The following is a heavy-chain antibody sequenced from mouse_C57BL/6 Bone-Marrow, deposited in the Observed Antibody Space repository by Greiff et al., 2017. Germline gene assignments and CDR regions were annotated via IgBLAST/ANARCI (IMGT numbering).Heavy chain of an antibody. CDR1: GFTFSDYG. CDR2: ISNLAYSI. V-gene: IGHV5-15*01. D-gene: IGHD1-1*01. J-gene: IGHJ4*01. CDR3: ARQGRLLRAMDY. Sequence: EVKLMESGGGLVQPGGSLKLSCAASGFTFSDYGMAWVRQAPRKGPEWVAFISNLAYSIYYADTVKGRFTISRENAKKTLYLEMSSLRSEDTAMYYCARQGRLLRAMDYWGQGTSVTVSS.